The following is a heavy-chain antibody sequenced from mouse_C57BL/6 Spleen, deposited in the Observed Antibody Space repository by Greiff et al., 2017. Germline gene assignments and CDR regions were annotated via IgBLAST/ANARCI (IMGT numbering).Heavy chain of an antibody. CDR3: ARRNSPYYFDY. J-gene: IGHJ2*01. CDR1: GYTFTSYW. Sequence: VQLQQPGAELVRPGSSVKMSCKASGYTFTSYWMDWVKQRPGQGLEWIGNIYPSDSETHYNQRFKDKATLTVDKSSSTAYMQLSSLTSEDSAVYYCARRNSPYYFDYWGQGTTLTVSS. V-gene: IGHV1-61*01. CDR2: IYPSDSET.